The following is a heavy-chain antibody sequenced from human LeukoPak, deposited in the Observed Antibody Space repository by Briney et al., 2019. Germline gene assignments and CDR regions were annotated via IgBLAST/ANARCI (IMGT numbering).Heavy chain of an antibody. CDR2: INPNSGGT. CDR1: GYTFTGYY. Sequence: ASVKVSCKASGYTFTGYYMHWVRQAPGQGLEWMGWINPNSGGTNYAQKFQGRVTMTRDTSISTAYMELSRLRSDDTAVYYRARVDIVVVPAATGAEYFQHWGQGTLVTVSS. CDR3: ARVDIVVVPAATGAEYFQH. J-gene: IGHJ1*01. D-gene: IGHD2-2*01. V-gene: IGHV1-2*02.